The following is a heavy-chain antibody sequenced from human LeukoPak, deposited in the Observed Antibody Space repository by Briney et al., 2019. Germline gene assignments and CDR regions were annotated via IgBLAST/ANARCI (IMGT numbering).Heavy chain of an antibody. Sequence: GGSLRLSCAASGFTFSSYAMHWVRQAPGKGLEWVAVISYDGSNKYYADSVKGRFTISRDNSNNTLYLQMNSLRHEDTAVYYCARGGGRKEIDYWGQGTLVTVSS. CDR3: ARGGGRKEIDY. J-gene: IGHJ4*02. CDR2: ISYDGSNK. V-gene: IGHV3-30*04. D-gene: IGHD3-16*01. CDR1: GFTFSSYA.